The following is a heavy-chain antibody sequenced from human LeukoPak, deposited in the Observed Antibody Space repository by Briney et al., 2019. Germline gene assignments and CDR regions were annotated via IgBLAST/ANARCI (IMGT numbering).Heavy chain of an antibody. V-gene: IGHV1-58*02. CDR3: AADWVAAAGALRYYYYMDV. D-gene: IGHD6-13*01. J-gene: IGHJ6*03. CDR1: GFTFTSSA. CDR2: IVVGSGNT. Sequence: SVKVSCKAAGFTFTSSAMQWVRQSRGQRLEWRGWIVVGSGNTNYEQKFQERVTITRDMSTSTAYMELSSLRSEDTAVYYCAADWVAAAGALRYYYYMDVWGKGTTVTVSS.